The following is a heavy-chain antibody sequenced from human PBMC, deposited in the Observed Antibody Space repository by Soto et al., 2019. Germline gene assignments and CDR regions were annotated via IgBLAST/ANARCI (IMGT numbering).Heavy chain of an antibody. Sequence: AAVKVSCKASGVTFSSYAISWVRQAPGQGLEWMGGIIPIFGTANYAQKFQGRVTITADESTSTAYMELSSLRSEDTAVYYCARERIEDIVVVPAALRVEDWFDPWGQGTLVTVSS. CDR1: GVTFSSYA. J-gene: IGHJ5*02. D-gene: IGHD2-2*01. CDR3: ARERIEDIVVVPAALRVEDWFDP. V-gene: IGHV1-69*13. CDR2: IIPIFGTA.